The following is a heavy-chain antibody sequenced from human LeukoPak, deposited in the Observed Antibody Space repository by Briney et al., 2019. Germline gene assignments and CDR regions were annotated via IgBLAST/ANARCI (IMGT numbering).Heavy chain of an antibody. CDR2: ISGSGGST. V-gene: IGHV3-23*01. CDR3: AKDGSITMVRGVRFYWYFDL. CDR1: GFTFSSYG. D-gene: IGHD3-10*01. Sequence: GGSLRLSCAASGFTFSSYGMSWVRQAPGKGLEWVSAISGSGGSTYYADSVKGRFTISRDNSKNTLYLQMNSLRAEDTAVYYCAKDGSITMVRGVRFYWYFDLWGRGTLVTVSS. J-gene: IGHJ2*01.